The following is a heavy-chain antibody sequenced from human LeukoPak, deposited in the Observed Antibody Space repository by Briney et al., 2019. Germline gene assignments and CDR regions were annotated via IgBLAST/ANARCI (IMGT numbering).Heavy chain of an antibody. CDR3: ARAGRDCGGDCHVDY. CDR1: GGSISSYY. V-gene: IGHV4-59*01. CDR2: IYYSGST. J-gene: IGHJ4*02. Sequence: SETLSLTCTVSGGSISSYYWSWIRQPPGKGLEWIGYIYYSGSTNYNPSLKSRVTISVDTSKNQFSLKLSSVTAADTAVYYCARAGRDCGGDCHVDYWGQGTLVTVSS. D-gene: IGHD2-21*01.